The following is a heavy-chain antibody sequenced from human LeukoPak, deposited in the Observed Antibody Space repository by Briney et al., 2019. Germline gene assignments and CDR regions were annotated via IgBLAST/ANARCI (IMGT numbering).Heavy chain of an antibody. Sequence: ASVNVSCKASGYTFTSYYMHWVRQAPGQGLEWMGIINPSGGSTSYAQKFQGRVTMTRDTSTSTVYMELSSLRSEDTAVYYCASRYKYYYDSSGELDYWGQGTLVTVSS. J-gene: IGHJ4*02. CDR1: GYTFTSYY. D-gene: IGHD3-22*01. CDR3: ASRYKYYYDSSGELDY. V-gene: IGHV1-46*01. CDR2: INPSGGST.